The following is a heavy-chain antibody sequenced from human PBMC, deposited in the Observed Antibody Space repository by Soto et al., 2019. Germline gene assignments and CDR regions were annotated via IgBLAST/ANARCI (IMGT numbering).Heavy chain of an antibody. Sequence: QVHLVQSGAEVKNPGASVRVSCKASGITYSTYAIHWVRQAPGQGLEWMGWINAGEGYTRYSQDFQGRVTLSTVTSASTTYLDLSNLTFEDTGAYYCARAISGYVTWGQGTQVTVSS. CDR1: GITYSTYA. V-gene: IGHV1-3*01. D-gene: IGHD6-25*01. CDR3: ARAISGYVT. J-gene: IGHJ5*02. CDR2: INAGEGYT.